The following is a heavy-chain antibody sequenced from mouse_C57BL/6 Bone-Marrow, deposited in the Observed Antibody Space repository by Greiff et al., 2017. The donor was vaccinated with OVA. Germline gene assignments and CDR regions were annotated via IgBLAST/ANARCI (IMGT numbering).Heavy chain of an antibody. CDR1: GYSFTDYN. V-gene: IGHV1-39*01. CDR2: INPDYGTT. Sequence: EVQLQQSGPELVKPGASVTISCKASGYSFTDYNMNWVKQSNGKSLEWIGVINPDYGTTSYNQKFKGKATLTVDQSSSTAYMQLNSLTAEDSAVYYCASYLYSNYVRLAYWGQGTLVTVSA. D-gene: IGHD2-5*01. CDR3: ASYLYSNYVRLAY. J-gene: IGHJ3*01.